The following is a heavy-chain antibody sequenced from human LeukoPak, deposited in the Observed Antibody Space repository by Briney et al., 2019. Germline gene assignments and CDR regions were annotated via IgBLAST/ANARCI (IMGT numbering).Heavy chain of an antibody. CDR1: GGPISSSSYY. Sequence: SETLSLTCTVSGGPISSSSYYWGWIRQPPGKGLEWIGSIYYSGSTYYNPSLKSRVTISVDTSKNQFSLKLSSVTAADTAVYYCARDPAYDFWSGYYEGGEFDYWGQGTLVTVSS. J-gene: IGHJ4*02. CDR2: IYYSGST. CDR3: ARDPAYDFWSGYYEGGEFDY. V-gene: IGHV4-39*07. D-gene: IGHD3-3*01.